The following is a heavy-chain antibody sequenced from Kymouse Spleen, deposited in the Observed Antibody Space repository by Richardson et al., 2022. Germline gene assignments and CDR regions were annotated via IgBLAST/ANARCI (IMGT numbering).Heavy chain of an antibody. Sequence: QVQLVESGGGVVQPGRSLRLSCAASGFTFSSYGMHWVRQAPGKGLEWVAVIWYDGSNKYYADSVKGRFTISRDNSKNTLYLQMNSLRAEDTAVYYCARGRDGYNFAFDIWGQGTMVTVSS. D-gene: IGHD5-24*01. CDR2: IWYDGSNK. CDR3: ARGRDGYNFAFDI. V-gene: IGHV3-33*01. CDR1: GFTFSSYG. J-gene: IGHJ3*02.